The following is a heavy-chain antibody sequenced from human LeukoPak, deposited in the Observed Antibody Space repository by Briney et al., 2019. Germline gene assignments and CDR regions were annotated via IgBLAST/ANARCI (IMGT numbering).Heavy chain of an antibody. Sequence: PGGSLRLSCAASGFTSSSYAMHWVRQAPGKGLEWVAVISYDGSNKYYADSVKGRFTISRDNSKNTLYLQMNSLRAEDTAVYYCARNSIAVAGYFQHWGQGTLVTVSS. V-gene: IGHV3-30-3*01. D-gene: IGHD6-19*01. CDR1: GFTSSSYA. J-gene: IGHJ1*01. CDR2: ISYDGSNK. CDR3: ARNSIAVAGYFQH.